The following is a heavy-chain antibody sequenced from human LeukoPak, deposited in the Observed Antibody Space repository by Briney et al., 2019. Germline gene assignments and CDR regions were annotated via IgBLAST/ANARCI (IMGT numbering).Heavy chain of an antibody. V-gene: IGHV3-23*01. CDR1: GFNFNSYV. CDR3: AKVSGWGSRARSFDY. CDR2: ITSSGSTT. D-gene: IGHD6-19*01. J-gene: IGHJ4*02. Sequence: GGSLRLSCAASGFNFNSYVMSWVRQAPGKGLEWVSAITSSGSTTYYADSVKGRFTISRDNSQNTLFLQMNSLRADDTAVYYCAKVSGWGSRARSFDYWGQGTLVTVSS.